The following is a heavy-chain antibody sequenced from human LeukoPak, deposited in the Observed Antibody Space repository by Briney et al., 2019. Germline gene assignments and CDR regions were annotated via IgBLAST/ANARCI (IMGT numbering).Heavy chain of an antibody. CDR1: GGSISTYNW. J-gene: IGHJ6*03. CDR2: IFYSGSI. Sequence: SGTLSLTCAVSGGSISTYNWWSWVRQPPGKGLEWIGEIFYSGSINYNPSLKSRVTLSLDKSKNQFSLQLSSVTAADTAVYYCARELGEAYYDFWSGYYTYYYYYMDVWGKGTTVTVSS. D-gene: IGHD3-3*01. CDR3: ARELGEAYYDFWSGYYTYYYYYMDV. V-gene: IGHV4-4*02.